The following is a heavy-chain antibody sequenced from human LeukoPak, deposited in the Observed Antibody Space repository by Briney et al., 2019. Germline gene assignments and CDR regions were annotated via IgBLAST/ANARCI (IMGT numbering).Heavy chain of an antibody. CDR3: ARGDILTAEYPRYYFDY. D-gene: IGHD3-9*01. Sequence: PGGSLRLSCAASGFTFSSYWMSWVRQAPGKGLEWVSGINWNGGSTGYADSVKGRFTISRDNAKNSLYLQMNSLRAEDTALYYCARGDILTAEYPRYYFDYWGQGTLVTVSS. J-gene: IGHJ4*02. V-gene: IGHV3-20*04. CDR2: INWNGGST. CDR1: GFTFSSYW.